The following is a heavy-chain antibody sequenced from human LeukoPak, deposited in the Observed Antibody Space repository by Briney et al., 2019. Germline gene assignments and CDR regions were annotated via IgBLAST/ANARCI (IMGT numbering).Heavy chain of an antibody. CDR2: IYSGGST. V-gene: IGHV3-53*01. D-gene: IGHD6-6*01. Sequence: TGGSLRLSCAASGFTVSSNYMSWVRQAPGKGLEWVSVIYSGGSTYYADSVKGRFTISRDNSKYTLYLQMNSLRADDTATYYCAKDLVSIWGQGTLVTVSS. J-gene: IGHJ4*02. CDR1: GFTVSSNY. CDR3: AKDLVSI.